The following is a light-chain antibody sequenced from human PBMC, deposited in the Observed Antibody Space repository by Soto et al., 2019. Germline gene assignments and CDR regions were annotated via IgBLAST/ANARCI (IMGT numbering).Light chain of an antibody. CDR2: QIS. CDR3: MQASLLRT. Sequence: IVLTQTPLSSAVTPGQPASFSCGSSQSLVHSDGKTYLGWLHLRPGQPPRLLIYQISKRPPGVPGRFSGSGAGTKFTLKISRVEPEDVGTFYCMQASLLRTFGQGTKVDIK. J-gene: IGKJ1*01. CDR1: QSLVHSDGKTY. V-gene: IGKV2-24*01.